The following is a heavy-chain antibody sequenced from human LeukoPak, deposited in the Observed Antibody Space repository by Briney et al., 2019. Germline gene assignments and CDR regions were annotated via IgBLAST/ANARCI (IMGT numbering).Heavy chain of an antibody. Sequence: ASVKVSCKAPGGTFSSYAISWVRQAPGQGLEWMGIINPSGGSTSYAQKFQGRVTMTRDTSTSTVYMELSSLRSEDTAVYYCAAGTRTDYWGQGTLVTVSS. CDR2: INPSGGST. CDR1: GGTFSSYA. CDR3: AAGTRTDY. V-gene: IGHV1-46*03. D-gene: IGHD6-13*01. J-gene: IGHJ4*02.